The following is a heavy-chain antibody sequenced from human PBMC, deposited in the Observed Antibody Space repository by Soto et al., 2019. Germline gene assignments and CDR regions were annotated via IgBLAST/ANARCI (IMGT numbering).Heavy chain of an antibody. J-gene: IGHJ4*02. CDR1: GFTFSSYA. CDR2: ISYDGSNK. Sequence: SLILSCAASGFTFSSYAMHWVRQAPGKGLEWVAVISYDGSNKYYADSVKGRFTISRDNSKNTLYLQMNSLRAEDTAVYYCARVVGHSGYDLGGYFDYWGQGTLVTVSS. D-gene: IGHD5-12*01. V-gene: IGHV3-30-3*01. CDR3: ARVVGHSGYDLGGYFDY.